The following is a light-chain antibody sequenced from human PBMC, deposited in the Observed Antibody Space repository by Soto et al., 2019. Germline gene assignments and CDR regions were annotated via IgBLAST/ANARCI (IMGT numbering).Light chain of an antibody. CDR1: QSIGTW. Sequence: DIQMTQSPSTLSASVGDRVTITCRTSQSIGTWLALYQQKLGRAPKLLIYDASSLESGVPSRFSGSGSGTEFTLTISSLQPDDFATYYCQQYNHYSGLTFGGGTKVDIK. CDR2: DAS. V-gene: IGKV1-5*01. CDR3: QQYNHYSGLT. J-gene: IGKJ4*01.